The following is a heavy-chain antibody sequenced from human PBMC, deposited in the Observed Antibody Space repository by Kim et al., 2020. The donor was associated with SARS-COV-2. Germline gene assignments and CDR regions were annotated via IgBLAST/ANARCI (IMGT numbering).Heavy chain of an antibody. V-gene: IGHV3-33*01. CDR3: ARDLIYVVDTAMVGAYDLFDY. D-gene: IGHD5-18*01. J-gene: IGHJ4*02. Sequence: GGSLRLSCAASGLNFSSYGMHWVRQAPGKGLEWVAVIWYDGSNKYYADSVKCRFTISRDNSKNTLYLQMNSLRAEDTAVYYCARDLIYVVDTAMVGAYDLFDYWGQGTLVTDSS. CDR1: GLNFSSYG. CDR2: IWYDGSNK.